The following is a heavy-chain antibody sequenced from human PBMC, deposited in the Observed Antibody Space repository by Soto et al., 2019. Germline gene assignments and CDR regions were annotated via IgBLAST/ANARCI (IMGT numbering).Heavy chain of an antibody. Sequence: EVQLVESGGGLIQPGGSLRLSCAASRFTFSSNDMNWVRQAPGKGLEWVSLIYSGGSTYYADSVKGRFTISRDNSKNTWYLQMSSLRAEDTAVYYCATRPLLPGAPWGQGTMVTVSS. D-gene: IGHD3-22*01. CDR2: IYSGGST. V-gene: IGHV3-53*01. J-gene: IGHJ3*01. CDR3: ATRPLLPGAP. CDR1: RFTFSSND.